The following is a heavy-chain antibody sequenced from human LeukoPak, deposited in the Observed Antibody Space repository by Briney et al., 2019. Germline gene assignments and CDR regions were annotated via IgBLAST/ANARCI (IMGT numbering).Heavy chain of an antibody. J-gene: IGHJ6*04. CDR1: GYSISSGYY. CDR3: ARDRTSYGSGSYSYYYGMDV. Sequence: SETLSPTCAVSGYSISSGYYLGWIRQPPGKGLEWIGSIYHSGSTYYNPSLKSRVTISVDTSKKQFSLKLSSVTAADTAVYYCARDRTSYGSGSYSYYYGMDVWGKGTTVTVSP. V-gene: IGHV4-38-2*02. D-gene: IGHD3-10*01. CDR2: IYHSGST.